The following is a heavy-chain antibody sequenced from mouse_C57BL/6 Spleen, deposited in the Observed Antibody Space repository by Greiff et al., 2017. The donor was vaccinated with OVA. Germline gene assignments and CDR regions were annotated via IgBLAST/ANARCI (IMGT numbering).Heavy chain of an antibody. D-gene: IGHD2-1*01. CDR2: ISSGSSTI. J-gene: IGHJ4*01. Sequence: EVQLVESGGGLVKPGGSLKLSCAASGFTFSDYGMHWVRQAPEKGLEWVAYISSGSSTIYYADTVKGRFTISRDNAKNTLFLQMTSLRSEDTAMYYCARHGNYNYYAMDYWGQGTSVTVSS. V-gene: IGHV5-17*01. CDR1: GFTFSDYG. CDR3: ARHGNYNYYAMDY.